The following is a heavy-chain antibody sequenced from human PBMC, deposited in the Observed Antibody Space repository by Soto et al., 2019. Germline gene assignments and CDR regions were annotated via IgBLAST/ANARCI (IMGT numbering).Heavy chain of an antibody. Sequence: SETLSLTCTVPGGSIRSGGHHWSWIRQHPGKGLEWTGYINYSGSTYYNPSLKSRVTISVDTSKNQFFLKLSSVTAADTAVYYCARDVGYCSSTSCYSMDVWGKGTTVTVSS. V-gene: IGHV4-31*03. CDR3: ARDVGYCSSTSCYSMDV. CDR1: GGSIRSGGHH. D-gene: IGHD2-2*01. J-gene: IGHJ6*03. CDR2: INYSGST.